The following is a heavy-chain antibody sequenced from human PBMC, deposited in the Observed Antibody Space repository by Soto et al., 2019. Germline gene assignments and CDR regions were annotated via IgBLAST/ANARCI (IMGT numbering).Heavy chain of an antibody. CDR2: IYYSGST. D-gene: IGHD3-9*01. Sequence: QVQLQESGPGLVKPSETLSLTCTVSGGSISSYYWSWIRQPPGKGLEWIGYIYYSGSTNYNPSLKSRVTISVATSKNQFSLKLSSVTAADTAVYYCASTRTRFDWSTFQHWGQGTLVTVSS. J-gene: IGHJ1*01. CDR1: GGSISSYY. CDR3: ASTRTRFDWSTFQH. V-gene: IGHV4-59*08.